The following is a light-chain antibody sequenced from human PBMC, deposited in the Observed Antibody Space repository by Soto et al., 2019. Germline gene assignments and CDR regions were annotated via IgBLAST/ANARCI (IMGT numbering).Light chain of an antibody. J-gene: IGLJ3*02. Sequence: QSALTQPASVSGSPGQSITISCTGTSSDVGGYNYVSWYQQHPGKAPKLMIYEVSNRPSGVSDRFSGSRSGNTASLTISGLQAEDESDYYCISYTTSSPLEVFGGGTKVTVL. CDR2: EVS. V-gene: IGLV2-14*01. CDR1: SSDVGGYNY. CDR3: ISYTTSSPLEV.